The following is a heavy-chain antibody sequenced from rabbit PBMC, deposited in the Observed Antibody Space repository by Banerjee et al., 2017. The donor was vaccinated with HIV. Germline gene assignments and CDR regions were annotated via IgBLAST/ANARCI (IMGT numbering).Heavy chain of an antibody. V-gene: IGHV1S40*01. CDR3: ARTYVNGAGHSYAINL. Sequence: QSLVESGGGLVQPGASLTLTCTASGFSFTNNYDMCWVRQAPGKGLEWIACVNVGSGGRTYYAKWAKGRFIISETSSTTVTLQMTSLTAADTATYLCARTYVNGAGHSYAINLWGPGTLVTVS. CDR1: GFSFTNNYD. CDR2: VNVGSGGRT. J-gene: IGHJ4*01. D-gene: IGHD6-1*01.